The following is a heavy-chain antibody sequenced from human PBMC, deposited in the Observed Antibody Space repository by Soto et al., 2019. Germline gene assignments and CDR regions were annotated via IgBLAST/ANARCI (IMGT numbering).Heavy chain of an antibody. D-gene: IGHD2-15*01. CDR3: ARRVVVAATPSLYYYYGMDV. CDR2: IDPSDSYT. CDR1: GYSFTSYW. V-gene: IGHV5-10-1*01. Sequence: GESLKISCKGSGYSFTSYWISWVRQMPGKGLEWMGRIDPSDSYTNYSPSFQGHVAISADKSISTAYLQWSSPKASDTAMYYCARRVVVAATPSLYYYYGMDVWGQGXTVTVYS. J-gene: IGHJ6*02.